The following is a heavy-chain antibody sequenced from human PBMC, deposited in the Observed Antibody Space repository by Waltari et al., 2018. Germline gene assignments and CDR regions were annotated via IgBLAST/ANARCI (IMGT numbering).Heavy chain of an antibody. J-gene: IGHJ4*02. Sequence: QLQLQESGPGLVKPSETLSLTCTVSGGSISSSSYYWGWIRQPPGKGLGWIGEINHSGGTDYHPSLKGRVTVSVDTSKNQFALKLCSVAAADTAVYYCARGAGGEHSPHDYGGQGTLVTVSS. CDR2: INHSGGT. D-gene: IGHD3-16*01. CDR1: GGSISSSSYY. V-gene: IGHV4-39*07. CDR3: ARGAGGEHSPHDY.